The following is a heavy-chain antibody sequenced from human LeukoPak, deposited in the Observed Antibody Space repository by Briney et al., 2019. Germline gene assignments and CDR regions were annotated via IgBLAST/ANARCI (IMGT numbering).Heavy chain of an antibody. CDR2: IMPIFGTI. D-gene: IGHD3-3*01. Sequence: SVKASCKASGGTFSTFPISWVRQAPGQGLEWMGRIMPIFGTIDYAPKFQGRVTITADKSTSTAYVDLSSLRAEDTAVYYCAKSGAHSSGYYFDYWGQGTLVTVSS. J-gene: IGHJ4*02. V-gene: IGHV1-69*06. CDR3: AKSGAHSSGYYFDY. CDR1: GGTFSTFP.